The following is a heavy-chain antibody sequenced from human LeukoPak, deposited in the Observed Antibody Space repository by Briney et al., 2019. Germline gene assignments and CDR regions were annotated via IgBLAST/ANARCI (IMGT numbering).Heavy chain of an antibody. Sequence: GGSLRLSCAVSGFSISNYWMTWVRQAPGKGLEWLANIKQDGSEKYYADSAKGRFTISRDNAKNSVYLQMNSLRGEDTAMYHCARWYNTEWHLDYWGQGTLATVSS. CDR2: IKQDGSEK. CDR1: GFSISNYW. D-gene: IGHD1-14*01. CDR3: ARWYNTEWHLDY. J-gene: IGHJ4*02. V-gene: IGHV3-7*05.